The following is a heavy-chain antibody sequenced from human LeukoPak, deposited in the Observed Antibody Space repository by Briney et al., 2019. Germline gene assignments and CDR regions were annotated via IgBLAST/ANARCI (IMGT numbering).Heavy chain of an antibody. CDR1: GGSFSGYY. CDR3: ATAPWYYDSGGYYAFDY. CDR2: INHSGTT. J-gene: IGHJ4*02. Sequence: SETLSLICAVYGGSFSGYYWSWVRQPPGKGLEWLGEINHSGTTNYNPSLKARSPISKDTSKNQFSLKLTVVTAADRVVTYLATAPWYYDSGGYYAFDYWGQGTLVTVSS. V-gene: IGHV4-34*01. D-gene: IGHD3-22*01.